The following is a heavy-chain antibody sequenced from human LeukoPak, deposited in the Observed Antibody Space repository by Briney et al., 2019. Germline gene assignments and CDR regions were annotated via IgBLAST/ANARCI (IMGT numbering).Heavy chain of an antibody. CDR3: VRDGSGRWHFDY. CDR1: GFNFRSYW. CDR2: TKPDGKEE. V-gene: IGHV3-7*01. J-gene: IGHJ4*02. D-gene: IGHD6-19*01. Sequence: GGSLRLSCAASGFNFRSYWMSWVRQAPGKGLEWVANTKPDGKEEYYVDSVKGRFTISRDYATNSVHLQMNSLRAEDTAIYYCVRDGSGRWHFDYWGQGSLVTLSS.